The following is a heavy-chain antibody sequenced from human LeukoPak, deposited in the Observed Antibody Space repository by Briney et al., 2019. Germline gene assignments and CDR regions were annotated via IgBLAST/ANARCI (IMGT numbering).Heavy chain of an antibody. CDR3: AREGGGKYYFAMDV. J-gene: IGHJ6*02. D-gene: IGHD4-23*01. CDR2: IYISGST. CDR1: GRSISSDS. V-gene: IGHV4-4*07. Sequence: SETLSLTCTVSGRSISSDSWSWVRQPAGKGLEWIGRIYISGSTNYNPSLTSRVTMPVNAPQTQLSLRRGAVKPADTPVCYLAREGGGKYYFAMDVWGQGTTVTVSS.